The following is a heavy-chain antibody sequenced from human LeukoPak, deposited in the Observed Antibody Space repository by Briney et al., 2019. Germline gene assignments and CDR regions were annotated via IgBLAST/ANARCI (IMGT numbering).Heavy chain of an antibody. CDR1: GFTFSSYT. Sequence: GGSLRLSCAASGFTFSSYTMNWVRQAPGKGLEWVSSISSSSSYIYYADSVKGRFTISRDNANDSLNLQMKSLRAEDTAVYYCARYRFVVGATDSFDMWGQGTTVTVSS. CDR3: ARYRFVVGATDSFDM. D-gene: IGHD1-26*01. J-gene: IGHJ3*02. CDR2: ISSSSSYI. V-gene: IGHV3-21*01.